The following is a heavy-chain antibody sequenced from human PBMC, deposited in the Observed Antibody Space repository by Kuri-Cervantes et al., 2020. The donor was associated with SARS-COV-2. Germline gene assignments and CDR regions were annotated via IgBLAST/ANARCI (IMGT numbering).Heavy chain of an antibody. CDR3: ARDLSSGLWAFDY. CDR2: ISSSSSTI. J-gene: IGHJ4*02. CDR1: GFTFSSYS. D-gene: IGHD5-18*01. Sequence: GESLKISCAASGFTFSSYSMNWVRQAPGKGLEWVSYISSSSSTIYYADSVKGRFTISRDNAKNSLYLQMNSLRAEDTAVYYCARDLSSGLWAFDYWGQGTRGTASS. V-gene: IGHV3-48*01.